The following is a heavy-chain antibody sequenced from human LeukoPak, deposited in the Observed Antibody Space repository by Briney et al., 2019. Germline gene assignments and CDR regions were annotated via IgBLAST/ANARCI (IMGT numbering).Heavy chain of an antibody. Sequence: GGSLRLSCAASGFTFSSYAMHWVRQAPGKGLEWVAVISYDGSNKYYADSVKGRFTISRDNSKNTLYLQMNSLRAEDTAVYYCARDHKVRGGTMVRGVLDYWGQGTLVTVSS. J-gene: IGHJ4*02. CDR1: GFTFSSYA. D-gene: IGHD3-10*01. CDR2: ISYDGSNK. V-gene: IGHV3-30-3*01. CDR3: ARDHKVRGGTMVRGVLDY.